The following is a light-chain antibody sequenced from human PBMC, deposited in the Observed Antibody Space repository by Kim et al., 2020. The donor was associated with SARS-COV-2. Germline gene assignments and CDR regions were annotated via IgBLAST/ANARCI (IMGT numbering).Light chain of an antibody. Sequence: GQSSTISCTGSSSDVGAYNYASWFQQHPDKAPKLIIFDVSNRPSGVSNRFSGSKSGNTASLTISGLQAEDEADYYCSSLTSITTLVFGGGTQLTVL. V-gene: IGLV2-14*03. CDR2: DVS. J-gene: IGLJ2*01. CDR3: SSLTSITTLV. CDR1: SSDVGAYNY.